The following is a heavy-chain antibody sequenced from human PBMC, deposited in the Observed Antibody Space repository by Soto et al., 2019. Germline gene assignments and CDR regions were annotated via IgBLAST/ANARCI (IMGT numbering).Heavy chain of an antibody. D-gene: IGHD6-13*01. CDR2: IIPLFGTT. Sequence: QVQLVQSGSEVKMPESSVKVSCKTSGGTFSRHAINWVRQAPGQGLEWMGGIIPLFGTTNYAQKFKGRVTISADESTSTAYMELSSLTSEDAAVYYCARAAIHGSSWYFGFDPWGQGTLVTVSS. CDR3: ARAAIHGSSWYFGFDP. J-gene: IGHJ5*02. V-gene: IGHV1-69*01. CDR1: GGTFSRHA.